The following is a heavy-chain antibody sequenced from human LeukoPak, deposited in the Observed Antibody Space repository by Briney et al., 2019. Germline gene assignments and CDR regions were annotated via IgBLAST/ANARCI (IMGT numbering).Heavy chain of an antibody. J-gene: IGHJ5*02. CDR2: SGNT. D-gene: IGHD6-19*01. CDR1: GVSISTSY. Sequence: SEPLSLTCTVSGVSISTSYWSCIRQPPGKGLEWIGYSGNTNHNPSLESRVTIAVDTSKNQCFLRLTSVTAADTAVYYCAREIAVTGRNYKWFYPSGQGNLVTVSS. CDR3: AREIAVTGRNYKWFYP. V-gene: IGHV4-59*01.